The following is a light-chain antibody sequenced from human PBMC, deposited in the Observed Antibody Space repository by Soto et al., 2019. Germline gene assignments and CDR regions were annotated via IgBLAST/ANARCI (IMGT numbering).Light chain of an antibody. CDR2: EVS. V-gene: IGLV2-14*01. CDR3: SSYTSSTTPVYV. Sequence: QSALTQPASVSGSPGQSITISCTGTSSDVGGYKYVSWYQQHPGKAPKLMIYEVSNRPSGVSNRFSGSESGNTASLTISGLQAEDEADYYCSSYTSSTTPVYVFGTGTQVTVL. CDR1: SSDVGGYKY. J-gene: IGLJ1*01.